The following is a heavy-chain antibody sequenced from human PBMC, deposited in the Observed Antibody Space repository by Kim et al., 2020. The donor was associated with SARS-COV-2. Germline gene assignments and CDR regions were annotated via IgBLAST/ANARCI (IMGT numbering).Heavy chain of an antibody. V-gene: IGHV5-10-1*01. Sequence: GESLKISCKGSGYVFNTYWITWVRQMPGKGLEWMGMIDPRDSETNYSPSFEGHVTFSSDKSGSTVYLQWSSLKASDTGMYYCARARGHNYFAMDVWGQGTTVPVSS. CDR3: ARARGHNYFAMDV. J-gene: IGHJ6*02. CDR2: IDPRDSET. CDR1: GYVFNTYW.